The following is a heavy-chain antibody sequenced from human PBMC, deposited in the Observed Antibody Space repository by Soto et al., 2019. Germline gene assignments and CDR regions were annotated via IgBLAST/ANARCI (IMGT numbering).Heavy chain of an antibody. D-gene: IGHD2-15*01. Sequence: SETLSLTCAVSGGYMRNDYYCWSWVRQKPGKDLEWIGHMHHSGRTHYNPSLKSRVAISVDTSKNQFSLYLNSVTAADTAVYYCARWVEVSLDYFDSWGQGTPVTVSS. V-gene: IGHV4-31*11. CDR1: GGYMRNDYYC. CDR3: ARWVEVSLDYFDS. J-gene: IGHJ4*02. CDR2: MHHSGRT.